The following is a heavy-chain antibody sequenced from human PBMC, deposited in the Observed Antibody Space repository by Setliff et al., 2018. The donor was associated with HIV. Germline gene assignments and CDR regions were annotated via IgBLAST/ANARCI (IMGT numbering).Heavy chain of an antibody. V-gene: IGHV1-18*01. CDR3: ARMIVLSASSPPNAFDI. Sequence: ASVKVSCKASGYTFTSYGISWVRQAPGQGLEWMGWISAYNGNTNYAQKLQGRVTMTTDTSTSTAYMELRSLRSGDTAVYYCARMIVLSASSPPNAFDIWGQGTMVTVSS. CDR1: GYTFTSYG. J-gene: IGHJ3*02. D-gene: IGHD3-22*01. CDR2: ISAYNGNT.